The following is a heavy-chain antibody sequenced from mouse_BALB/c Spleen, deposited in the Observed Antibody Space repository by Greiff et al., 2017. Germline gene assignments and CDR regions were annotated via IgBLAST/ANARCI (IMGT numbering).Heavy chain of an antibody. CDR1: GFNIKDTY. V-gene: IGHV14-3*02. CDR2: IDPANGNT. CDR3: AIPFSYWYFDV. J-gene: IGHJ1*01. Sequence: VQLQQSGAELVKPGASVKLSCTASGFNIKDTYMHWVKQRPEQGLEWIGRIDPANGNTKYDPKFQGKATITADTSSNTAYLQLSSLTSEDTAVYYCAIPFSYWYFDVWGAGTTVTVSS.